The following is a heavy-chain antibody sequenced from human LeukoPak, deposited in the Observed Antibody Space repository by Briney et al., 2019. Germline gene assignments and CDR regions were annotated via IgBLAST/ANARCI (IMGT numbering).Heavy chain of an antibody. J-gene: IGHJ4*02. CDR3: ARSGYSDSSGYYYYFDY. Sequence: ASETLSLTCTVSGASISTYYWSWIRQPPGKALEWIGYIYYTGSTNYNTSLKSRVTISVDTSKNQFSLKLSSVTDADTAVYYCARSGYSDSSGYYYYFDYWGQGTLVTVSS. V-gene: IGHV4-59*01. CDR2: IYYTGST. D-gene: IGHD3-22*01. CDR1: GASISTYY.